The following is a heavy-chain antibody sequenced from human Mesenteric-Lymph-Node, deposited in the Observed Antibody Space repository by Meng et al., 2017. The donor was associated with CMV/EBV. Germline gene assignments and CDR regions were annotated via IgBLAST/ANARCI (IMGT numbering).Heavy chain of an antibody. D-gene: IGHD4-23*01. CDR2: INHSGST. V-gene: IGHV4-34*01. CDR3: ARHQRWLKSEGGFNY. J-gene: IGHJ4*02. CDR1: GGSSSGYY. Sequence: QVQLQQWGAGLLKPSGPLSPTWAVYGGSSSGYYWSWIRQPPGKGLEWIGEINHSGSTNYNPSLKSRVTISVDTSKNQFSLKLSSVTAADTAVYYCARHQRWLKSEGGFNYWGQGTLVTVSS.